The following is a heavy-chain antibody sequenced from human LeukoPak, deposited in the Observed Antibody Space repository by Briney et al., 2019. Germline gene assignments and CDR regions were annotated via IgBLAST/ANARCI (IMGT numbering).Heavy chain of an antibody. Sequence: GGSLRLSCAASGFTFSSYGMHWVRQAPGKGLEGVAVIWFDGSNKYYADSVKGRFTISRDNSKKTLYLQMNSLRAEDTAVYYCASISSLHSRHGYRGDYWGQGTLVTVSS. D-gene: IGHD5-24*01. CDR3: ASISSLHSRHGYRGDY. CDR2: IWFDGSNK. J-gene: IGHJ4*02. V-gene: IGHV3-33*01. CDR1: GFTFSSYG.